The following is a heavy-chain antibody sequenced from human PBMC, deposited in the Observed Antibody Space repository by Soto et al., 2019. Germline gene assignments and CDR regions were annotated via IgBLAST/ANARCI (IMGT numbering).Heavy chain of an antibody. CDR2: IIPIFGTA. CDR1: GGTFSSYA. CDR3: ARPGSGIAAADNYYYYGMDV. Sequence: SVKVSCKASGGTFSSYAISWVRQAPGQGLEWMGGIIPIFGTANYAQKFQGRVTITADESTSTAYMELSSLRSEDTAVYYCARPGSGIAAADNYYYYGMDVWGQGTPVTVSS. V-gene: IGHV1-69*13. D-gene: IGHD6-13*01. J-gene: IGHJ6*02.